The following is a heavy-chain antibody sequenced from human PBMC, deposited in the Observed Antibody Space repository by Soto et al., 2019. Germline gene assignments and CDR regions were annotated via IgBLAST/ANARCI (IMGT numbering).Heavy chain of an antibody. CDR1: GFIFENFG. D-gene: IGHD3-10*01. V-gene: IGHV3-23*01. Sequence: PGGSLRLCCAASGFIFENFGISLVRQAPGKGLEWISSRSGSGFKKYYADSVKGRFTISIGNCKSTVYLELDNLSGEDTALYHCARHQRDNTMVREVIIGGWFDPGGQGTLVTVSS. CDR2: RSGSGFKK. J-gene: IGHJ5*02. CDR3: ARHQRDNTMVREVIIGGWFDP.